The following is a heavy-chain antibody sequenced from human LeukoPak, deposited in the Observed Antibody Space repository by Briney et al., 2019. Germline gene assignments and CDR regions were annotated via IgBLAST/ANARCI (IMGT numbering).Heavy chain of an antibody. D-gene: IGHD3-10*01. CDR1: GFTFSTYG. Sequence: PGGSLRLSCAASGFTFSTYGMHWVRQAPGKGLEWVAFIRNDGGNKYYADSVKGRFIISRDNFEKTLYLQMDRLRAEDTAVYYCARDGTVLWFGEYLDFWGRGTPVTVSS. CDR3: ARDGTVLWFGEYLDF. V-gene: IGHV3-30*02. CDR2: IRNDGGNK. J-gene: IGHJ4*02.